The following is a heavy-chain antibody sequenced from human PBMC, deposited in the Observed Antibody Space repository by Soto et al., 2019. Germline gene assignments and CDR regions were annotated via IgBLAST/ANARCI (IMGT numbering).Heavy chain of an antibody. CDR2: IIPIFGTA. D-gene: IGHD6-6*01. J-gene: IGHJ3*02. CDR1: GGTFSSYA. V-gene: IGHV1-69*13. Sequence: SVKVSCKASGGTFSSYAISWVRQAPGQGLEWMGGIIPIFGTANYAQKFQGRVTITADESTSTAYMELSSLRSEDTAVYYCARDLNSSSFFPRSDDAFDIWGQGTMVPVSS. CDR3: ARDLNSSSFFPRSDDAFDI.